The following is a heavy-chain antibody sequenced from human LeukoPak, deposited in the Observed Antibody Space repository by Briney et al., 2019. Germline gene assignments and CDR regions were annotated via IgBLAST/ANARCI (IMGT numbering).Heavy chain of an antibody. CDR2: ISGSGGST. J-gene: IGHJ4*02. CDR3: AKQGALYGSGSYFDY. V-gene: IGHV3-23*01. Sequence: GGSLRLSCAASGFTFSSYAMSWVRQAPGKGLEWVSSISGSGGSTYYADSVKGRFTISRDNSKNTLNLQMSSLRAEGTAVYYCAKQGALYGSGSYFDYWGQGTLVTVSS. CDR1: GFTFSSYA. D-gene: IGHD3-10*01.